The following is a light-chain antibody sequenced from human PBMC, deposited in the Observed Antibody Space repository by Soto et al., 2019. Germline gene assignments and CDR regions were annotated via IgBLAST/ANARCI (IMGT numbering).Light chain of an antibody. V-gene: IGKV1-27*01. J-gene: IGKJ3*01. CDR1: QGISNS. CDR2: AAS. CDR3: QNYNSAPFT. Sequence: DIQMTQSPSSLSASVGDRVTIPCRASQGISNSLAWYQQKLGKVPKLLIYAASTLQSGVPSRFSGSGSGTDFTLTISSLQPEDVATYYCQNYNSAPFTFGPGTKVDIK.